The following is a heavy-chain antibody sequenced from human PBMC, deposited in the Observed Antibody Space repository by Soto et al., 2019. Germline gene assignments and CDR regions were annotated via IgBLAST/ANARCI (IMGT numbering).Heavy chain of an antibody. CDR3: ARDSWGLRFLEWLPYGMDV. D-gene: IGHD3-3*01. V-gene: IGHV3-7*01. Sequence: QPGGSLRLSCAASGFSFSNYWMSWVRQAPGKGLEWVANIKQDGSDKYYVDSVKGRFTISRDNAKNSLYLQMNSLRVEDTAVYFCARDSWGLRFLEWLPYGMDVWGQGTTVTVSS. CDR1: GFSFSNYW. J-gene: IGHJ6*02. CDR2: IKQDGSDK.